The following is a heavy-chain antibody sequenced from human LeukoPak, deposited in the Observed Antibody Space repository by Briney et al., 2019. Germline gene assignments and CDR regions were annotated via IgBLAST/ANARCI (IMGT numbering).Heavy chain of an antibody. CDR3: AKDMRAVSFQIEY. CDR1: GFSFSSHS. CDR2: ISHDGRLK. V-gene: IGHV3-30*18. Sequence: GGSLRLSCEVSGFSFSSHSIHWVRQTPGKGLEWVAMISHDGRLKYYGDAVKGRFTISRDDSKNTVHLQMNSLRAEDTAVYYCAKDMRAVSFQIEYWGQGTSVTVSS. D-gene: IGHD2-2*01. J-gene: IGHJ4*02.